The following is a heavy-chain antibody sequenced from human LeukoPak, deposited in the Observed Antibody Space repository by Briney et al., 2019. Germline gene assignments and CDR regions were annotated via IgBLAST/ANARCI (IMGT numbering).Heavy chain of an antibody. Sequence: PGGSLRLSGAASGFTVEAHFMSWVRQAPGKGLKWVSVLYHGDRKHYADSVKGRFTISRDSSKNTLYLQMKSLRAEDTAVYYCARDRDDSSVLHYFDYWGQGSLVTVSS. J-gene: IGHJ4*02. CDR2: LYHGDRK. CDR1: GFTVEAHF. V-gene: IGHV3-66*02. D-gene: IGHD3-22*01. CDR3: ARDRDDSSVLHYFDY.